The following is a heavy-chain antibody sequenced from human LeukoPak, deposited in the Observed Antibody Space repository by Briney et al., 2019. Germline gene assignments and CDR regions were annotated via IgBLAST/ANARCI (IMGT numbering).Heavy chain of an antibody. CDR3: ARSAYDILTGYYRVRSLDY. Sequence: GGSLRLSCAASGFTFSNAWMSWVRQAPGKGLEWVSSISSTTNYIHYADSVRGRFTISRDNAENSLYLQMNSLGVEDTAVYYCARSAYDILTGYYRVRSLDYWGQGTLVTVSS. V-gene: IGHV3-21*01. CDR1: GFTFSNAW. D-gene: IGHD3-9*01. CDR2: ISSTTNYI. J-gene: IGHJ4*02.